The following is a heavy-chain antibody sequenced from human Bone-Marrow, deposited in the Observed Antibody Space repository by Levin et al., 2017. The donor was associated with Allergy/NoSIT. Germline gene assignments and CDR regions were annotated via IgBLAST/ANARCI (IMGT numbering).Heavy chain of an antibody. CDR2: IYPGDSDT. Sequence: PGASVKVSCKGSGYSFTSYWIGWVRQMPGKGLEWMGSIYPGDSDTRYSPSFQGQVTISADKSISTAYLQWSSLKASDTAMYYCARREGTNSFLDYWGQGTLVTVSS. CDR3: ARREGTNSFLDY. V-gene: IGHV5-51*01. J-gene: IGHJ4*02. CDR1: GYSFTSYW. D-gene: IGHD2-8*01.